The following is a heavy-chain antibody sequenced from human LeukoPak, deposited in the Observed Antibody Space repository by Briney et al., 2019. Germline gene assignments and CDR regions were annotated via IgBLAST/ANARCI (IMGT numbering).Heavy chain of an antibody. D-gene: IGHD6-13*01. CDR3: AKASPFPGIAAAGTQWFDP. J-gene: IGHJ5*02. CDR2: ISGSGGST. Sequence: PGGSLRLSCAASGFTFSSYAMSWVRQAPGKGLELVSAISGSGGSTYYADSVKGRFTISRDNSKNTLYLQMNSLRAEDTAVYYCAKASPFPGIAAAGTQWFDPWGQGTLVTVSS. V-gene: IGHV3-23*01. CDR1: GFTFSSYA.